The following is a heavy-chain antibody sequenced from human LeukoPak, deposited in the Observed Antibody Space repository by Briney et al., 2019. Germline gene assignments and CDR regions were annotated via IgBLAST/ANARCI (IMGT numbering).Heavy chain of an antibody. Sequence: PGGSLRLSCTAPGFTFSNYAMSCVRQAPGKGLEWVSTISGSDGSTYYADSVKGRFTISRDNSKNTLYLQMNSLRVEDTAIYYCAKGRGYCTSGSCYSDYWGQGTLVTVSS. J-gene: IGHJ4*02. V-gene: IGHV3-23*01. CDR2: ISGSDGST. CDR1: GFTFSNYA. D-gene: IGHD2-15*01. CDR3: AKGRGYCTSGSCYSDY.